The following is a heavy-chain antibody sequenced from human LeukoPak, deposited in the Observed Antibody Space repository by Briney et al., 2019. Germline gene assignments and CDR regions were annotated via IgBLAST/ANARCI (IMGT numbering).Heavy chain of an antibody. Sequence: SVKVSCKASGGTFSSYAISWVRQAPGQGLEWMGGIIPIFGTANYAQKFQGRVTITADESTSTAYIELSSLRSEDTAVYYCAREATVTTSPFDYWGQGTLVTVSS. D-gene: IGHD4-17*01. V-gene: IGHV1-69*13. CDR1: GGTFSSYA. J-gene: IGHJ4*02. CDR3: AREATVTTSPFDY. CDR2: IIPIFGTA.